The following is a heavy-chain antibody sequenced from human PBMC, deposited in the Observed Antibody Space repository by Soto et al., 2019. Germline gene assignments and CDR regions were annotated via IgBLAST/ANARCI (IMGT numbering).Heavy chain of an antibody. D-gene: IGHD6-13*01. CDR1: GFTFINYA. V-gene: IGHV3-23*01. Sequence: EVQLLESGGGLVQPGGSLRLSCAGSGFTFINYAMTWVRQAPGKGLEWVSSISNRGSDTYYVDSAKGRFTISRDNSKNMLHLHMNSLRAEDTAVYYSAKDTYSSSWYFWGQGTLVTVSS. CDR3: AKDTYSSSWYF. J-gene: IGHJ4*02. CDR2: ISNRGSDT.